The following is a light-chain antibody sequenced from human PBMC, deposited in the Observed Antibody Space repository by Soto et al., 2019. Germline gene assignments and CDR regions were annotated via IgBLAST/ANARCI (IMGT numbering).Light chain of an antibody. CDR3: STYTTSRTLV. CDR1: NSDVGGYEY. J-gene: IGLJ1*01. CDR2: EVR. V-gene: IGLV2-14*01. Sequence: QSALTQPASVSGSPGQSITISCTGTNSDVGGYEYVAWYQQHPGRVPKLMISEVRNRPSGDSNRFSGSKSGNTASLTISGLRAEDEADYYCSTYTTSRTLVFGTGTKLTVL.